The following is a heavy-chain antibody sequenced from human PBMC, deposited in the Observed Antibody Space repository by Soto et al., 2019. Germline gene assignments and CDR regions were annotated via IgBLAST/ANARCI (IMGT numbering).Heavy chain of an antibody. V-gene: IGHV4-59*01. CDR2: IYYSGST. J-gene: IGHJ5*02. CDR3: ARDFQRGLRLNWFDP. Sequence: SGTLSLTCTVSGGSSSRDYWSWIWQPPGKGLEWIGYIYYSGSTNYNPSLKSRVPISVDTSKNQFSLKLSSVTAADTAVYYCARDFQRGLRLNWFDPWGQGTLVTVSS. CDR1: GGSSSRDY. D-gene: IGHD5-12*01.